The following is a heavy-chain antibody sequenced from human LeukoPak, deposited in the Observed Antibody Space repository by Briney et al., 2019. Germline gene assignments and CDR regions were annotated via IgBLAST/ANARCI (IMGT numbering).Heavy chain of an antibody. J-gene: IGHJ4*02. CDR3: ARASMGGRDYHLDS. D-gene: IGHD3-10*01. Sequence: GGSLRLSCAASGFTFSSYWMTWVRQAPGKGLEWVANIKTDGSHTYYVDSVKGRFTISRDNAKNLSFLQLGSLRADDTGVYYCARASMGGRDYHLDSWGQGTLVTVSS. CDR1: GFTFSSYW. V-gene: IGHV3-7*01. CDR2: IKTDGSHT.